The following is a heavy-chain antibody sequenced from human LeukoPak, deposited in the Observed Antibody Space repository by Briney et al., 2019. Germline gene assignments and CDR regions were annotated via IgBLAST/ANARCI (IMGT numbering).Heavy chain of an antibody. J-gene: IGHJ5*02. Sequence: SETLSLTCAVSGGSISSGGYSWSWIRRPPGKGLEWIGYIYHSGSTYYNPSLKSRVTISVDRSKNQFSLKLSSVTAADTAVYYCARNNYGGNSPYNWFDPWGQGTLVTVSS. CDR1: GGSISSGGYS. D-gene: IGHD4-23*01. CDR2: IYHSGST. V-gene: IGHV4-30-2*01. CDR3: ARNNYGGNSPYNWFDP.